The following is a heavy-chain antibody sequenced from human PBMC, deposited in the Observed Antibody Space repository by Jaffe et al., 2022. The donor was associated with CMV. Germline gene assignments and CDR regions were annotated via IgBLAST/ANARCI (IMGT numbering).Heavy chain of an antibody. CDR1: GGSISSYY. D-gene: IGHD3-9*01. J-gene: IGHJ6*03. V-gene: IGHV4-59*08. CDR2: IYYSGST. CDR3: ARHDYGHYDILTGGYYYYYYMDV. Sequence: QVQLQESGPGLVKPSETLSLTCTVSGGSISSYYWSWIRQPPGKGLEWIGYIYYSGSTNYNPSLKSRVTISVDTSKNQFSLKLSSVTAADTAVYYCARHDYGHYDILTGGYYYYYYMDVWGKGTTVTVSS.